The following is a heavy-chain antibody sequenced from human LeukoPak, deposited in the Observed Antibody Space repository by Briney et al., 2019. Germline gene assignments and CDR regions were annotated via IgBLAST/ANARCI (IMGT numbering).Heavy chain of an antibody. Sequence: ASVKVSCKASGYTFTSYGISWVRQAPGQGLEWMGWINPNSGGTNYVQKLQGRVTMATDTSTSTAYMELRSLRSDDTAVYYCARVGSWSASIDYWGQGTLVTVSS. D-gene: IGHD6-13*01. CDR1: GYTFTSYG. J-gene: IGHJ4*02. CDR3: ARVGSWSASIDY. CDR2: INPNSGGT. V-gene: IGHV1-18*01.